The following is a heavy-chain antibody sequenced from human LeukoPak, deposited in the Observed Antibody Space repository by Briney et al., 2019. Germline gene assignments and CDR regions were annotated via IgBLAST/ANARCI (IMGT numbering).Heavy chain of an antibody. J-gene: IGHJ4*02. D-gene: IGHD5-12*01. CDR1: GGSISSYY. V-gene: IGHV4-59*08. CDR3: ARHRCGYDCPFDY. Sequence: PSETLSLTCTVSGGSISSYYWSWIRQPPGKGLEWIGYIYYSGSTNYNPSPKSRVTISVDTSKNQFSLKLSSVTAADTAVYYCARHRCGYDCPFDYWGQGTLVTVSS. CDR2: IYYSGST.